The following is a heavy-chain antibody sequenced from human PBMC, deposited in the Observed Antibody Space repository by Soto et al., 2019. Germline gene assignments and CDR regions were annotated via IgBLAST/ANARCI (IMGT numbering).Heavy chain of an antibody. V-gene: IGHV4-31*03. D-gene: IGHD2-2*01. J-gene: IGHJ5*02. CDR1: GGSISSGGYY. CDR2: IYYSGST. CDR3: ASSLDCSSTSCYPNWFDP. Sequence: QVQLQESGPGLVKPSQTLSLTCTVSGGSISSGGYYWSWIRQHPGKGLEWIGYIYYSGSTYYNPSLKGRVTISVDTSKNQFSLKLSSVTAADTAVYYCASSLDCSSTSCYPNWFDPWGQGTLVTVSS.